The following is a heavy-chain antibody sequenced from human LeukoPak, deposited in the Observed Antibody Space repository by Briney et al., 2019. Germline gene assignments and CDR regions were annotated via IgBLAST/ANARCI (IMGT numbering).Heavy chain of an antibody. V-gene: IGHV3-33*01. J-gene: IGHJ6*02. CDR2: IWYDGSNK. CDR3: AREAIVVVPAAMRRYYYYGMDV. Sequence: PGGSLGLSCAASGFTFSPYGMHWVRQAPGKGLEWVAVIWYDGSNKYYADSVKGRFTISRDNSKNTLYLQMNSLRAEDTAVYYCAREAIVVVPAAMRRYYYYGMDVWGQGTTVTVSS. CDR1: GFTFSPYG. D-gene: IGHD2-2*01.